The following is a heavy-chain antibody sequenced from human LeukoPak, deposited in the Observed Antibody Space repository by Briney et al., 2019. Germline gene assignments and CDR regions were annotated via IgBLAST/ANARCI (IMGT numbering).Heavy chain of an antibody. CDR2: INHSGST. CDR1: GGSFSGYY. D-gene: IGHD5-18*01. J-gene: IGHJ4*02. Sequence: SETLSLTCAVYGGSFSGYYWSWIRQPPGKGLEWIGEINHSGSTNYNPSLKSRVTISVDTSKNQFSLKLSSVTAADTAVYYCARGKYSYGLGGHYFDYWGQGTLVTVSS. CDR3: ARGKYSYGLGGHYFDY. V-gene: IGHV4-34*01.